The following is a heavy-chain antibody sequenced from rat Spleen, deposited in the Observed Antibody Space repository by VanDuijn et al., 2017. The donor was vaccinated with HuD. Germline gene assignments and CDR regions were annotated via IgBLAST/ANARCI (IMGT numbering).Heavy chain of an antibody. CDR2: IWAGGST. V-gene: IGHV2-72*01. J-gene: IGHJ2*01. CDR3: ARHRGAQDYFDY. CDR1: GFSLTSNG. D-gene: IGHD5-1*01. Sequence: QVQLKESGPGLMQPSETLSLTCTVSGFSLTSNGVGWVRQPLGKGLVWLGTIWAGGSTNYNSAVQSRLSISRDTSKSQVFLKMNSLQPEDTGTYYCARHRGAQDYFDYWGQGVMVTVSS.